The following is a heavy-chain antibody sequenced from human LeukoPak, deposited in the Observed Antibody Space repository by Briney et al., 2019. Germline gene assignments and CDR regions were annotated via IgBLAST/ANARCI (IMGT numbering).Heavy chain of an antibody. J-gene: IGHJ6*03. CDR2: MNPNSGNT. V-gene: IGHV1-8*01. Sequence: ASVKVSCKASGYTFTSYDINWVRQATGQGLEWMGWMNPNSGNTGYAQKFQGRVTMTRNTSISTAYMELSSLRSEDTAAYYCARVLPTNSFYYYYYYMDVWGKGTTVTISS. CDR1: GYTFTSYD. D-gene: IGHD4-23*01. CDR3: ARVLPTNSFYYYYYYMDV.